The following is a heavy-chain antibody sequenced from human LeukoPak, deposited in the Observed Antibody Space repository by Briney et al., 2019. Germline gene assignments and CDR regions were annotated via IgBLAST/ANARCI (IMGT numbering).Heavy chain of an antibody. J-gene: IGHJ4*02. CDR3: AKDIVGGGDDY. Sequence: GSLRLSCAASGFTFSSYGMHWVRQAPGKGLEWVANIKQDGSEKYYVDSVKGRFTISRDNAKNSIYLQMNSLRVGDTAVYYCAKDIVGGGDDYWGQGTLVIVSS. CDR1: GFTFSSYG. V-gene: IGHV3-7*01. D-gene: IGHD2-21*02. CDR2: IKQDGSEK.